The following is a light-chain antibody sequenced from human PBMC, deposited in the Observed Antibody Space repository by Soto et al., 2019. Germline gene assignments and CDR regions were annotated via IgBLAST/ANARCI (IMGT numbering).Light chain of an antibody. V-gene: IGLV1-47*01. Sequence: QSVLTQPPSASGTPGQRVTISCSGSDSNIEDNYVYWYQQLPGTAPKLLIYRNDQRPSGVPDRFSVSRSGTSASLVISGLRSADEADYYCGARLKSLSRTWVFGGGTKVTVL. CDR1: DSNIEDNY. CDR3: GARLKSLSRTWV. CDR2: RND. J-gene: IGLJ3*02.